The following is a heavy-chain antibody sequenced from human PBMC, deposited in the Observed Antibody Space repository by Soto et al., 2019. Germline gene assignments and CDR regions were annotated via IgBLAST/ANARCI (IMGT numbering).Heavy chain of an antibody. CDR1: GDSINKRSYY. Sequence: SETLSLTCTVTGDSINKRSYYWGWIRQPPGKGLEWIGSIYYSGSTYNNPSLKSRVSMSVDTSKNQFSLKLSSVTAADTAVYFCARRAGDYWGQGTLVIVSS. CDR3: ARRAGDY. V-gene: IGHV4-39*07. J-gene: IGHJ4*02. CDR2: IYYSGST.